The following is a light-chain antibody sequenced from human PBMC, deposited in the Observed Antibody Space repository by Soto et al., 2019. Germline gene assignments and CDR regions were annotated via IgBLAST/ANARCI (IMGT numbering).Light chain of an antibody. CDR2: GAS. Sequence: EIVMTQSPATLSVSPGERATLSCRASQSISNNLAWYQQKPGQSPRLLIYGASTRATSGPARFSGSGSGTDFTLTISSLQSEDFAVYYCQQYDNWPLTFGGGTKVEIK. J-gene: IGKJ4*01. CDR3: QQYDNWPLT. V-gene: IGKV3-15*01. CDR1: QSISNN.